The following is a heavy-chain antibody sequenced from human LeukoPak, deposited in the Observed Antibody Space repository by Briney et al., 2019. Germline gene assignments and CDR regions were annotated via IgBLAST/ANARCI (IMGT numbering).Heavy chain of an antibody. CDR1: GGSISSYY. V-gene: IGHV4-59*01. J-gene: IGHJ4*02. CDR3: ARGIAVAGMTYTFDY. D-gene: IGHD6-19*01. CDR2: IYYSGST. Sequence: SETLSLTCTVSGGSISSYYWSWIRQPPGKGLEWIGYIYYSGSTNYNPSLKSRVTISVDTSKNQFSLKLSSVTAADTAVYYCARGIAVAGMTYTFDYWGQGTLVTVSS.